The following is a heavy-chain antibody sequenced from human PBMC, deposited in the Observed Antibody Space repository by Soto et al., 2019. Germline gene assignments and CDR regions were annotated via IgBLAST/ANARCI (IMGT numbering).Heavy chain of an antibody. V-gene: IGHV3-9*01. CDR1: GFTFDDYA. Sequence: GGSLRLSCAASGFTFDDYAMHWVRQAPGKGLEWVSGISWNSGNIGYADSVKGRFTISRDNAKNSLYLQMNSLRAEDTALYYCAKSDGHCITTRCYGTFAFDYWGQGILDTVSS. J-gene: IGHJ4*02. D-gene: IGHD2-2*03. CDR2: ISWNSGNI. CDR3: AKSDGHCITTRCYGTFAFDY.